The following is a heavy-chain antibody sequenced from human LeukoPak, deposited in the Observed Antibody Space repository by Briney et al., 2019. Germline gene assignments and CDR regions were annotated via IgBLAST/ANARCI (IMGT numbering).Heavy chain of an antibody. CDR1: GFTFSDHH. Sequence: PGGSLRLSCAASGFTFSDHHMDWVRQAPGKGLEWVGRIRNKANSYTTEYAASVKGRFTISRDDSKNSLYLQINSLKIEDTAVYYCARVGSSGWEDYWGQGTLVTVSS. CDR2: IRNKANSYTT. CDR3: ARVGSSGWEDY. D-gene: IGHD6-19*01. J-gene: IGHJ4*02. V-gene: IGHV3-72*01.